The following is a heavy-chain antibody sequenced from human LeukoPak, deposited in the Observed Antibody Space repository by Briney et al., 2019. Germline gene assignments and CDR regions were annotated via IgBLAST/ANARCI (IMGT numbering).Heavy chain of an antibody. D-gene: IGHD3-10*01. CDR2: VSDSGGRT. J-gene: IGHJ4*02. V-gene: IGHV3-23*01. CDR3: AKRGVVIRVFLVGFHKEAYYFDS. CDR1: GITLSNYG. Sequence: PGGSLRLSCAVSGITLSNYGMSWVRQAPGKGPEWVAGVSDSGGRTNYADSVKRRFTISRDNPKNTLYLQMNSLRAEDTAVYFCAKRGVVIRVFLVGFHKEAYYFDSWGQGALVTVSS.